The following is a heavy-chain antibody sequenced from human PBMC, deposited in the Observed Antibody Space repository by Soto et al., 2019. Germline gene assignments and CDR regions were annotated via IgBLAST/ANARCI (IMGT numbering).Heavy chain of an antibody. Sequence: SVKVSCKASGGTFSSYAISWVRQAPGQGLEWMGGIIPIFGTANYAQKFQGRVTITADESTSTAYMELSSLRSEDTAVYYCARGKEGDYGGFYWYFDLWGRGTLVTVSS. J-gene: IGHJ2*01. CDR2: IIPIFGTA. CDR1: GGTFSSYA. V-gene: IGHV1-69*13. D-gene: IGHD3-10*01. CDR3: ARGKEGDYGGFYWYFDL.